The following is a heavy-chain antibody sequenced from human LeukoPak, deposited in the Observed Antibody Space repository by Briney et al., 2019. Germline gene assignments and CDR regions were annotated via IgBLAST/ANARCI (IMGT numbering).Heavy chain of an antibody. Sequence: SETLSLTCAVYGGSFSGYYWSWIRQPPGKGLEWIGEINHSGSTNYNPSLKSRVTISVDTSKNQFSLKLSSVTAAGTAVYYCARLSDVNFDFWGQGTLVTVSS. V-gene: IGHV4-34*01. CDR3: ARLSDVNFDF. CDR1: GGSFSGYY. D-gene: IGHD2/OR15-2a*01. J-gene: IGHJ4*02. CDR2: INHSGST.